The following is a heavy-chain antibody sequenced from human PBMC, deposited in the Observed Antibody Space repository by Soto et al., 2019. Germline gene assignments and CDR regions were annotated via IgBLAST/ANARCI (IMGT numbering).Heavy chain of an antibody. J-gene: IGHJ6*02. CDR1: GGSISSGGYS. D-gene: IGHD3-10*01. CDR2: IYHSGST. CDR3: ARVRYYGSGSRYYYYGMDV. V-gene: IGHV4-30-2*01. Sequence: SETLSLTCAVSGGSISSGGYSWSWIRQPPGKGLEWIGYIYHSGSTYYNPSLKSRVTISVDRSKNQFSLKLSSVTAADTAVYYCARVRYYGSGSRYYYYGMDVWGQGTTVTVSS.